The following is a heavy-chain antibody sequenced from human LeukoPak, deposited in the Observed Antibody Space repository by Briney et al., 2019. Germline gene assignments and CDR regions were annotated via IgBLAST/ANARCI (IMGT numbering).Heavy chain of an antibody. J-gene: IGHJ6*02. CDR3: AKKAHDPPYYYYYGMDV. Sequence: ESLRLSCAASGFTFYRYAMSLVRQAPGEGLEWVFAISGSGGSTYYADSVKGRFTISRDNSKNTLYLQMNSLRAEDTAVYYRAKKAHDPPYYYYYGMDVWGQGTTVTVSS. CDR1: GFTFYRYA. CDR2: ISGSGGST. V-gene: IGHV3-23*01.